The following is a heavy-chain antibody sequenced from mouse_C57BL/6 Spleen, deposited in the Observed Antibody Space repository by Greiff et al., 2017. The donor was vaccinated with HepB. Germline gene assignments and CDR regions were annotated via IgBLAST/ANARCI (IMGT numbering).Heavy chain of an antibody. CDR3: ALESSYDGFMCAY. CDR2: INPSSGYT. V-gene: IGHV1-7*01. CDR1: GYTFTSYW. J-gene: IGHJ3*01. Sequence: QVQLQQSGAELAKPGASVKLSCKASGYTFTSYWMHWVKQRPGQGLEWIGYINPSSGYTKYNQKFKDKATLTADKSSSTAYMQLSSLTYEDSAVYYCALESSYDGFMCAYWGAETLVTVSA. D-gene: IGHD2-3*01.